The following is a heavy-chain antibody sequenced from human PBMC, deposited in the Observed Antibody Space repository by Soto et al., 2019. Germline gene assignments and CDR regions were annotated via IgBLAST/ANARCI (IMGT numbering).Heavy chain of an antibody. CDR3: ARGGGVGVAGSAAFDM. V-gene: IGHV1-2*02. Sequence: QLHLVQSGAVVKKPGASVTVSCSASGYPVTAYYMHWVRQAPGRGLEWMGGINPATGAEKYTQKFQGRVTMPRAPSTSTVFMELSGLTSEDTAVFYCARGGGVGVAGSAAFDMWGQGTLVTVSS. CDR2: INPATGAE. D-gene: IGHD3-3*01. J-gene: IGHJ3*02. CDR1: GYPVTAYY.